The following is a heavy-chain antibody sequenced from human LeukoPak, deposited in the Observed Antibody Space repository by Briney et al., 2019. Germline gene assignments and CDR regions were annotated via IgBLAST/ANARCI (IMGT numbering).Heavy chain of an antibody. CDR2: GYYSGTT. CDR1: GGSISSSSFY. V-gene: IGHV4-39*07. J-gene: IGHJ5*02. D-gene: IGHD3-3*01. CDR3: ARELRFLEWFWFDP. Sequence: SETLSLTCAVSGGSISSSSFYWGWIRQPPGKGLEWIGSGYYSGTTYYNPSLKSRVTISVDTSKNQFSLKLSSVTAADTAVYYCARELRFLEWFWFDPWGQGTLVTVSS.